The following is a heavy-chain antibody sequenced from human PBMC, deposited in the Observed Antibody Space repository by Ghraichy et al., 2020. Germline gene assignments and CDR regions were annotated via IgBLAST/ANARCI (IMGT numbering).Heavy chain of an antibody. CDR2: IYSGGST. D-gene: IGHD1-1*01. V-gene: IGHV3-53*01. J-gene: IGHJ6*02. CDR1: GFTVSSNY. Sequence: GGSLRLSCAASGFTVSSNYMSWVRQAPGKGLEWVSVIYSGGSTYYADSVKGRFTISRDNSKNTLYLQMNSLRAEDTAVYYCARDKPENWNYFGMDVWGQGTTVTVSS. CDR3: ARDKPENWNYFGMDV.